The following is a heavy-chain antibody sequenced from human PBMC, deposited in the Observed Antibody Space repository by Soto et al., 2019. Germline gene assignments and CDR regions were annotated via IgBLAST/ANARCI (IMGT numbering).Heavy chain of an antibody. J-gene: IGHJ6*02. D-gene: IGHD2-21*02. CDR1: GGSISSYY. V-gene: IGHV4-59*01. CDR2: MYNTGST. Sequence: QVQLQESGPGLVKPSETLSLTCTVSGGSISSYYWCWIRQPPGKGLEWIGYMYNTGSTVYNPSLKSRVTISVDTSKNQFSLKLNAVTAADTAVYYCARDLWGYCGTDCYPLDVWGQGTTVTVSS. CDR3: ARDLWGYCGTDCYPLDV.